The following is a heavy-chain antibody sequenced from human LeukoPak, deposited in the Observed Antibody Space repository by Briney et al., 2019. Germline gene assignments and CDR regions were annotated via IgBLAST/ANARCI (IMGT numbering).Heavy chain of an antibody. CDR2: ISAYNGNT. Sequence: NSGESLKVSCKASGYTFTSYGISWVRQAPGQGLEWMGWISAYNGNTNYAQKLQGRVTMTTDTSTSTAYMELRSLRSDDTAVYYCARAPSQAPYCTNGVCSKYYYYYMDVWGKGTTVTVSS. J-gene: IGHJ6*03. CDR1: GYTFTSYG. V-gene: IGHV1-18*01. D-gene: IGHD2-8*01. CDR3: ARAPSQAPYCTNGVCSKYYYYYMDV.